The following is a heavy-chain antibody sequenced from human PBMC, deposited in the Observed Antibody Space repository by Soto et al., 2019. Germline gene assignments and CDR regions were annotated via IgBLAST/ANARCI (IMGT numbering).Heavy chain of an antibody. Sequence: EVQLVESGGDLVQPGGSLRLSCAASGFTFSGHWMHWVRQVPGKGLEWVSRINTDGGSSAYAYSVKGRFTISRDNAKNTLYLQMKGLRAEDTAVYYCAREAGYCSRTSCYRRAFDTWGQGTTVTVSS. CDR3: AREAGYCSRTSCYRRAFDT. D-gene: IGHD2-2*01. J-gene: IGHJ3*02. CDR1: GFTFSGHW. V-gene: IGHV3-74*03. CDR2: INTDGGSS.